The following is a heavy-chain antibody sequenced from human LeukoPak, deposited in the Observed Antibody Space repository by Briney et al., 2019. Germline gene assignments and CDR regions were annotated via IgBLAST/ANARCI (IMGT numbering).Heavy chain of an antibody. D-gene: IGHD5-18*01. CDR3: ARDRWLGY. J-gene: IGHJ4*02. CDR1: GGSISSYY. V-gene: IGHV4-59*01. CDR2: IYYSGST. Sequence: SETLSLTCTVSGGSISSYYWSWVRQPPGKGLEWIGYIYYSGSTNYNPSLKSRVTISVDTSKNQFSLKVSSVTAADTAVYYCARDRWLGYWGQGTRVTVSS.